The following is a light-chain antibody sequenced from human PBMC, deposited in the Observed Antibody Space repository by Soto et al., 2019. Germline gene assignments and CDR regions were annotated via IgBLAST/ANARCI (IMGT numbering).Light chain of an antibody. CDR2: AAS. CDR1: QSISSY. Sequence: DIQMTQSPASLSASLGDRVTITCRASQSISSYLNWYQQKPGKAPKLLIYAASSLQSGVPSRFSGSGSGTDFTLTISSLQPEDFATYYCQQSYSTPPTFGQGTKGDIK. V-gene: IGKV1-39*01. CDR3: QQSYSTPPT. J-gene: IGKJ1*01.